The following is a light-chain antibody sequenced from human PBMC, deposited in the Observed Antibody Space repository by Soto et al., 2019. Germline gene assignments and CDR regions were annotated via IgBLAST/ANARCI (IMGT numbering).Light chain of an antibody. CDR2: ATS. Sequence: DIQVTQSPLYLSASVGDRVTITCRASQEITSFVAWYQQQPEKTPKLLIFATSRLQTRVPSRFSNSGSRTKFTLTISSLQPKNLATYYCHKINSFPLTFGPRIKVDIK. V-gene: IGKV1-9*01. CDR1: QEITSF. J-gene: IGKJ3*01. CDR3: HKINSFPLT.